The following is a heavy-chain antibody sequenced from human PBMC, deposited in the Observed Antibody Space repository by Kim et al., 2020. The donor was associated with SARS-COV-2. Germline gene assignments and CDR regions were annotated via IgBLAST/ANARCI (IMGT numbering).Heavy chain of an antibody. J-gene: IGHJ6*02. CDR3: AKASSGWYYYYYGMDV. CDR2: ISYDGSNK. D-gene: IGHD6-19*01. V-gene: IGHV3-30*18. CDR1: GFTFSSYG. Sequence: GGSLRLSCAASGFTFSSYGMHWVRQAPGKGLEWVAVISYDGSNKYYADSVKGRFTISRDNSKNTLYLQMNSLRAEDTAVYYCAKASSGWYYYYYGMDVWGQGTTVTVSS.